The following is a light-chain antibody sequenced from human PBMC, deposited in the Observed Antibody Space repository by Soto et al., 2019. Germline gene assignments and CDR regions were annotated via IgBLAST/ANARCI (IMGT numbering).Light chain of an antibody. Sequence: DPVMTQSPLSLPVTPVEPASISCRSSQSLLHSNGYNYLDWYLQKPGQSPQLLIYLGSNRASGVPDRFSGSGSGTDFTLTISRVEAEDVGVYYCMQSLQLPRTFRPGTKVDIK. CDR3: MQSLQLPRT. V-gene: IGKV2-28*01. J-gene: IGKJ3*01. CDR1: QSLLHSNGYNY. CDR2: LGS.